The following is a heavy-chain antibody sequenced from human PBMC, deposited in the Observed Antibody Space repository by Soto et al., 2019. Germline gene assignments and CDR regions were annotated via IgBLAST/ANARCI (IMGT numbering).Heavy chain of an antibody. V-gene: IGHV6-1*01. Sequence: SQTLSLTCXISGDSVSSSSVAWNWARQSPSRGLEWLGRTYYRSRWYSDFAVSVRGRIVINADTSKNQFSLQLNSVTPEDTAVYFCARSEEDSDYYYYGLDVWGQGTTVTVSS. CDR2: TYYRSRWYS. J-gene: IGHJ6*02. D-gene: IGHD2-15*01. CDR1: GDSVSSSSVA. CDR3: ARSEEDSDYYYYGLDV.